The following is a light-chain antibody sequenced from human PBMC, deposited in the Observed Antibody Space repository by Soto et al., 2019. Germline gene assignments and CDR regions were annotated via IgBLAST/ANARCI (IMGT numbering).Light chain of an antibody. CDR2: NNN. V-gene: IGLV1-44*01. CDR3: AAWDDRLNGWV. Sequence: QSVLTQPPSTSGTPGQRVTVSCSGSRSNIGSNTANWYQQVPGTAPKLLIYNNNQRPSGVPDRFSGSKSGTSASLAISGLQSEDEADYYCAAWDDRLNGWVFGGGTQLTVL. J-gene: IGLJ3*02. CDR1: RSNIGSNT.